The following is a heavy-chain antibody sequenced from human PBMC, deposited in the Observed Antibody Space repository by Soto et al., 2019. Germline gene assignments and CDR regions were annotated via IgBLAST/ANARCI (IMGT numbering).Heavy chain of an antibody. Sequence: GGSLRLSCAASGFTFSSYWMHWVRQAPGKGLVWVSRINSDGSSTSYADSVKGRFTISRDNAKNTLYLQMNSLRAEDTAVYYCARKKISSHTSFWFDPWGQGTLVTVSS. J-gene: IGHJ5*02. V-gene: IGHV3-74*01. CDR3: ARKKISSHTSFWFDP. CDR2: INSDGSST. D-gene: IGHD6-13*01. CDR1: GFTFSSYW.